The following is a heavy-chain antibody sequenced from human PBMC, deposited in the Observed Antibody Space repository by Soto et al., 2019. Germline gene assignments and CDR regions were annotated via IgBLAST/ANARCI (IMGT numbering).Heavy chain of an antibody. Sequence: SLRLSCAASGFIFSNYGMHWVRQAPGKGLEWVAVIWYDGSHESYADSVKGRFTIPRDNSKNTLFLQMNSLRAEDTAVYYCARDRYSYDSRAYQGVDWYFDLWGRGTLVTVSS. D-gene: IGHD3-22*01. CDR3: ARDRYSYDSRAYQGVDWYFDL. J-gene: IGHJ2*01. CDR1: GFIFSNYG. CDR2: IWYDGSHE. V-gene: IGHV3-33*01.